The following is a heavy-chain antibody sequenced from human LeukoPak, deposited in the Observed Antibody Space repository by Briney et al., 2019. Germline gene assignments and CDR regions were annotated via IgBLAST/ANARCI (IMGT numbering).Heavy chain of an antibody. CDR2: IYYSGST. CDR1: GGSISSYY. V-gene: IGHV4-59*01. Sequence: SETLSLTCTVSGGSISSYYWSWIRQPPGKGLEWIGYIYYSGSTNYNPSLKSRVTISVDRSKNQFSLKLSSVAAADTAVYYCARSYDTNFDYWGQGTLVTVSS. J-gene: IGHJ4*02. CDR3: ARSYDTNFDY. D-gene: IGHD3-3*01.